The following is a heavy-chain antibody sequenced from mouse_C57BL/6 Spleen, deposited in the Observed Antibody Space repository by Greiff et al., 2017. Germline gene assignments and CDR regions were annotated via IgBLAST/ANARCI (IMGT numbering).Heavy chain of an antibody. D-gene: IGHD1-1*01. V-gene: IGHV1-39*01. Sequence: EVKLMESGPELVKPGASVKISCKASGYSFTDYNMNWVKQSNGKSLEWIGVINPNYGTTSYNQKFKGKATLTVDQSSSTAYMQLNSLTSEDSAVYYCARSGYYYGSSPFAYWGQGTLVTVSA. CDR3: ARSGYYYGSSPFAY. CDR2: INPNYGTT. J-gene: IGHJ3*01. CDR1: GYSFTDYN.